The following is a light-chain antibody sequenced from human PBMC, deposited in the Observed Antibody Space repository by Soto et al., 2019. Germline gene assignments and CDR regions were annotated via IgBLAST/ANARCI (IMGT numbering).Light chain of an antibody. CDR1: QSVSYTSNRKNY. J-gene: IGKJ2*01. CDR2: WAS. V-gene: IGKV4-1*01. Sequence: EIVMTQSPASLAVSLGERATVDCKSSQSVSYTSNRKNYLAWYQQKVGQPPKLLIYWASTRESGVPDRFSGSGSGTDFTLTISSLQAEDVAVYYCQQYFSTPYTFGQGTKLEIK. CDR3: QQYFSTPYT.